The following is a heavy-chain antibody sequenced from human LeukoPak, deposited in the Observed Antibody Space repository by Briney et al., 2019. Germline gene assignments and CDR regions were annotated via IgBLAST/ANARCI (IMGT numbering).Heavy chain of an antibody. Sequence: TGGSLRLSCAASGFTFSSYAMSWVRQAPGKGLEWVSAISGSGGSTYYADSVKGRFTISRDNSKNTLYLQMNSLRAVDTAVYYCAKDPHNWAHRSVFDYWGQGTLVTVSS. J-gene: IGHJ4*02. CDR1: GFTFSSYA. V-gene: IGHV3-23*01. D-gene: IGHD1-1*01. CDR3: AKDPHNWAHRSVFDY. CDR2: ISGSGGST.